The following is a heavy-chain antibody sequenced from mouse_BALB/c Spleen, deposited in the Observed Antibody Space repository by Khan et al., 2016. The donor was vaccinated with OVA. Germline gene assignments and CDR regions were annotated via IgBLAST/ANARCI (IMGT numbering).Heavy chain of an antibody. J-gene: IGHJ4*01. Sequence: QIQLVQSGPELKKPGETVKISCKASGYTFTKFGMNWVKQAPGKGLEWMGWINTYTGKPTYADDFKGRFAFSMETSASTAYLQINNLKDEDTATYFCARPTYWSYTMAYWGQGTSVTVSS. D-gene: IGHD2-10*01. CDR2: INTYTGKP. CDR3: ARPTYWSYTMAY. V-gene: IGHV9-3-1*01. CDR1: GYTFTKFG.